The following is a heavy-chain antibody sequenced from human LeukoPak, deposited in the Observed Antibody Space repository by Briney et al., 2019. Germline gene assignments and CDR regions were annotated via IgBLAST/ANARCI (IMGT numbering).Heavy chain of an antibody. J-gene: IGHJ6*02. D-gene: IGHD2-21*02. CDR2: ISGGGGSR. CDR3: AGGEVVTDVRYGMDA. CDR1: GFTFSSYA. V-gene: IGHV3-23*01. Sequence: GGSLRLSCAASGFTFSSYAMTWVRQAPGKGLDWVSFISGGGGSRYYADSVKGRFAISRDNSKNMLYLQMNSLRVEDTAVYYCAGGEVVTDVRYGMDAWGQGTTVTVSS.